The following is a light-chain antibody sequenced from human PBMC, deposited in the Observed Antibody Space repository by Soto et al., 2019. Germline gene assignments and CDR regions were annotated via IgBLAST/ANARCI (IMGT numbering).Light chain of an antibody. CDR2: EAS. CDR1: QSISNS. CDR3: QQYDNLPLT. V-gene: IGKV1-5*01. Sequence: DIQMTQSPPTVSASVGDRVTITCRARQSISNSLAWYQQKPGKAPNLLIYEASSLQSGVPSRFSGSGSGTEFTLTISSLQPEDFATYYCQQYDNLPLTFGGGTKVDIK. J-gene: IGKJ4*01.